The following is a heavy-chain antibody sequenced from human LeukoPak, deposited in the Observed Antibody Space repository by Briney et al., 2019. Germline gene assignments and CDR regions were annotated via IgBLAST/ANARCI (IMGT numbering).Heavy chain of an antibody. J-gene: IGHJ3*02. V-gene: IGHV3-74*01. CDR3: ARVDYGNYVAAVDI. CDR2: INSDGSDT. Sequence: QPGGSLRLSCAASGFTFSSNWMHWVRHTPGKGLVWVSRINSDGSDTSYADSVKGRFTISRDNAKNTLYLQMSSLRAEDTAVYHCARVDYGNYVAAVDIWGHGTMVTVFS. D-gene: IGHD4-11*01. CDR1: GFTFSSNW.